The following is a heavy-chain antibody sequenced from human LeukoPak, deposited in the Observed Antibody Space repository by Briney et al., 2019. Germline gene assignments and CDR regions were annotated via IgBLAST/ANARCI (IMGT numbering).Heavy chain of an antibody. V-gene: IGHV3-30*04. CDR3: ARDPSSPPGEWELLNFDY. Sequence: GGSLRLSCAASGFTFSSYAMSWVRQAPGKGLEWVAVISYDGSNKYYADSVKGRFTISRDNSKNTLYLQMNSLRAEDTAVYYCARDPSSPPGEWELLNFDYWGQGTLVTVSS. CDR2: ISYDGSNK. D-gene: IGHD1-26*01. J-gene: IGHJ4*02. CDR1: GFTFSSYA.